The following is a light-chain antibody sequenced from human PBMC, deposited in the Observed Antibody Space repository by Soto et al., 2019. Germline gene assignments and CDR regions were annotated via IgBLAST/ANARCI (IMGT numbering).Light chain of an antibody. CDR3: HQRSNWPPLT. CDR1: QSVSSY. Sequence: EIVLTQSPAPLSLSPGERAILSCRASQSVSSYLAWYQQKPGQAPRLLIYDASTRATGIPARFSGGGSETDFSLTISSLEPEDFAVYYCHQRSNWPPLTFGGGTKVEIK. J-gene: IGKJ4*01. V-gene: IGKV3-11*01. CDR2: DAS.